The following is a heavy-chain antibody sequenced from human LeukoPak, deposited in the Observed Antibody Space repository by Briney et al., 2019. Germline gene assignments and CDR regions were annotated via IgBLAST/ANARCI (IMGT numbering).Heavy chain of an antibody. J-gene: IGHJ4*02. CDR1: GFIFRSYY. V-gene: IGHV3-7*01. CDR3: ARWRGQQSEFDL. Sequence: GGSLRLSCAAYGFIFRSYYMSWVRQAPGKGLECVAHKNPDGGQEPCVDSVKGRFTVSRDNAKNSVFLQMNGLRVEDTAMYYCARWRGQQSEFDLWGQGTLVTVSS. CDR2: KNPDGGQE. D-gene: IGHD6-13*01.